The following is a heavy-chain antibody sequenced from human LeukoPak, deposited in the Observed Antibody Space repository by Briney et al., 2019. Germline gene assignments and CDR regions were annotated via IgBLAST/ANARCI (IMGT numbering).Heavy chain of an antibody. CDR1: GITLSNYG. Sequence: PGGCLRLSCAVSGITLSNYGMSWVRQAPGKGLEWVAGISDSGGRTNYADSVKGRFTISRDNPKNTLYLQMNSLRAEDTAVYFCAKRGVVIRVILVGFHKEAYYFDSWGQGALVTVSS. CDR3: AKRGVVIRVILVGFHKEAYYFDS. CDR2: ISDSGGRT. D-gene: IGHD3-22*01. V-gene: IGHV3-23*01. J-gene: IGHJ4*02.